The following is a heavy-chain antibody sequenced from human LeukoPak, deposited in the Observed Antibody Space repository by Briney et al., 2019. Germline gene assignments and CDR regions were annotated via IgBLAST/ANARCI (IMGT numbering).Heavy chain of an antibody. D-gene: IGHD5-18*01. CDR3: ARDSSVDTAFDY. CDR1: GFTFSSYG. Sequence: GRSLRLSCAASGFTFSSYGMHWVRQAPGKGLEWVAVIWYDGSNKYYADSVKGRFTISRDNSKSTLYLQMNSLRAEDTAVYYCARDSSVDTAFDYWGQGTLVTVSS. V-gene: IGHV3-33*01. CDR2: IWYDGSNK. J-gene: IGHJ4*02.